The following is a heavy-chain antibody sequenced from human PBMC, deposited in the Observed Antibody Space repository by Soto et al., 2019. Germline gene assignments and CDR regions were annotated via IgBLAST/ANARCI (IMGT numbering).Heavy chain of an antibody. D-gene: IGHD5-12*01. CDR2: IKQDGSEK. Sequence: GGSLRLSCAASGFTFSSYWMSWVRQAPGKGLEWVANIKQDGSEKYYVDSVKGRFTISRDNAKNSLYLQMNSLRAEDTAVYYCARDMDGYKLPPPDTFDYWAQATLVTVTS. CDR3: ARDMDGYKLPPPDTFDY. J-gene: IGHJ4*02. V-gene: IGHV3-7*01. CDR1: GFTFSSYW.